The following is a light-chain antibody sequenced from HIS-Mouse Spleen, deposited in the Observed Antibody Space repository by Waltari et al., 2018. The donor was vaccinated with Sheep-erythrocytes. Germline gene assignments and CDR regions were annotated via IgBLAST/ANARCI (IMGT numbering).Light chain of an antibody. CDR3: QQRSNWYT. J-gene: IGKJ2*01. Sequence: EILLTQSPATLSLCLGEKSTLSCRASQSVSSYLAWYQQKPGQAPRLLIYDASNRATGIPARFSGSGSGTDFTLTISSLEPEDFAVYYCQQRSNWYTFGQGTKLEIK. CDR2: DAS. V-gene: IGKV3-11*01. CDR1: QSVSSY.